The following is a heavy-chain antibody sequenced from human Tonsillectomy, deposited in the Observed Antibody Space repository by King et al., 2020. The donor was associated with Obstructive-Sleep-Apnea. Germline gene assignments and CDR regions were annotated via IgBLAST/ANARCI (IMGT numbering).Heavy chain of an antibody. CDR3: ARGKLRSSDCSPCLDV. CDR2: IRPAGAT. V-gene: IGHV3-13*01. Sequence: VPLVASGGGLVPPGGSLRLSCAASGFPFRQYAMHWVRHDQGTGLDWVSLIRPAGATYSVGSVQGRFTVSSANATNSFYLQMHSLTAGDTAISYFARGKLRSSDCSPCLDVWGQGTTFIVSS. D-gene: IGHD3-9*01. J-gene: IGHJ6*02. CDR1: GFPFRQYA.